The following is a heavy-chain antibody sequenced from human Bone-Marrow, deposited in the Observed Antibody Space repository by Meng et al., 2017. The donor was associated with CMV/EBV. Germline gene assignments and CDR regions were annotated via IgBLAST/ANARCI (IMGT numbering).Heavy chain of an antibody. Sequence: GGSLRLSCAASGFTFSSYSMNWVRQAPGKGLEWVSSVSSSSSYIYYADSVKGRFTISRDNAKNSLYLQMNSLRAEDTAVYYCARNMYDFWSGYPLFGYYYGMDVWGQGTTVTVSS. CDR2: VSSSSSYI. CDR3: ARNMYDFWSGYPLFGYYYGMDV. CDR1: GFTFSSYS. J-gene: IGHJ6*02. V-gene: IGHV3-21*01. D-gene: IGHD3-3*01.